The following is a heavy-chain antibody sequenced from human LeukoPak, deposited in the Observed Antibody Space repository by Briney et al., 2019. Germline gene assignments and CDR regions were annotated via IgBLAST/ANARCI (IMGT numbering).Heavy chain of an antibody. CDR2: IYTSGST. D-gene: IGHD4-17*01. Sequence: PSETLSLTCPVCGGSISSYYWSWIRQPARKGLEWIGRIYTSGSTNYNPSLKSRVTLSADTSKNQFSLKLSSVTAADTAVYYCARAYYGDYDDASDIWGQGTMVTVSS. CDR3: ARAYYGDYDDASDI. CDR1: GGSISSYY. J-gene: IGHJ3*02. V-gene: IGHV4-4*07.